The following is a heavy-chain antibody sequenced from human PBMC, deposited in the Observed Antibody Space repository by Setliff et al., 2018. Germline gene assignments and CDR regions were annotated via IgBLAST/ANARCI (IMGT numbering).Heavy chain of an antibody. D-gene: IGHD3-3*01. CDR2: IYQNGIT. CDR1: GASISTTYYY. Sequence: PSETLSLTCSVSGASISTTYYYWDWIRQSPEKGLEWIGTIYQNGITYYNPSVKSRVTISLDTSKSQFFLKLNSVTAADTAVYYCARMSGFLYMDVWGKGTTVTVSS. J-gene: IGHJ6*03. V-gene: IGHV4-39*07. CDR3: ARMSGFLYMDV.